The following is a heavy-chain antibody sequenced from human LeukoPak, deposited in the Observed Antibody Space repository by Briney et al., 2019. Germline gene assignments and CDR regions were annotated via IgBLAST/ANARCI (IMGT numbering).Heavy chain of an antibody. V-gene: IGHV1-2*02. J-gene: IGHJ3*02. CDR1: GYTFTGYY. D-gene: IGHD6-6*01. CDR3: ARQIAAFLWAFDI. Sequence: ASVKVSCKASGYTFTGYYMHWVRQAPGQGLEWMGWINPNSGGANYAQKFQGRVTMTRDTSISTAYMELSRLRSDDTAVYYCARQIAAFLWAFDIWGQGTMVTVSS. CDR2: INPNSGGA.